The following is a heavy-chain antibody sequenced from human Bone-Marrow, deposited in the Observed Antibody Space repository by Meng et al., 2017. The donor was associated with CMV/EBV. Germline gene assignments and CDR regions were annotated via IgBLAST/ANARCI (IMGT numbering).Heavy chain of an antibody. Sequence: ASVKVSCKTSGYTFSGYYMHWVRQAPGQGLEWMGWINPNSGGTNYAQKFQGRVTMTRDTSISTAYMELSRLRSDDTAVYYCARSLGEFWSGYWDYYYYGMDVWGQGTTVTVSS. D-gene: IGHD3-3*01. V-gene: IGHV1-2*02. J-gene: IGHJ6*02. CDR2: INPNSGGT. CDR3: ARSLGEFWSGYWDYYYYGMDV. CDR1: GYTFSGYY.